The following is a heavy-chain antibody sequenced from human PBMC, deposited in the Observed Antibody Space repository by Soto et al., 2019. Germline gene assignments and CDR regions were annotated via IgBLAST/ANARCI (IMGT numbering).Heavy chain of an antibody. CDR2: ISGNGGYT. V-gene: IGHV3-23*01. J-gene: IGHJ4*02. CDR3: AKGKANTVFGVDTLFDY. Sequence: GGSLRLSCAASGFTFSSYAMTWVRQAPGKGLEWVSTISGNGGYTYYSDSVRGRFTISRDNSKKMLYLQMDSLRADDTGVFYCAKGKANTVFGVDTLFDYWGQGTQVTVSS. D-gene: IGHD3-3*01. CDR1: GFTFSSYA.